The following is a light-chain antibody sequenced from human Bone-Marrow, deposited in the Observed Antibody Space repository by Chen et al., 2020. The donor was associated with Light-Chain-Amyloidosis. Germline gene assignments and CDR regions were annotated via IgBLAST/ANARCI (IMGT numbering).Light chain of an antibody. CDR1: QSISTS. CDR2: DAS. V-gene: IGKV1-5*01. Sequence: DIQMTQSPSTLSPSVGDRVTITCRASQSISTSLAWYQQKPGKAPKLLIYDASTLEAGVPSRFSGSGSGTDFTLTINSLQPNDFATYFCQPYNRYPYPFGQGTKLEI. CDR3: QPYNRYPYP. J-gene: IGKJ2*01.